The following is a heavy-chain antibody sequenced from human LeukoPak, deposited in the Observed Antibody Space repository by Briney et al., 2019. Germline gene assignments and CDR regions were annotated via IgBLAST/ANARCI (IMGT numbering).Heavy chain of an antibody. Sequence: SETLSLTRTVSGDSISGYYWSWIRQTPEKGLEWIGCIHSSGSTIYNPSLKSRVTISVDTSKRQFSLRLTSVTAADTAVYFCARGYFDSRHSSNPFDYWGQGALVTVSS. V-gene: IGHV4-4*09. CDR1: GDSISGYY. CDR3: ARGYFDSRHSSNPFDY. D-gene: IGHD3-22*01. CDR2: IHSSGST. J-gene: IGHJ4*02.